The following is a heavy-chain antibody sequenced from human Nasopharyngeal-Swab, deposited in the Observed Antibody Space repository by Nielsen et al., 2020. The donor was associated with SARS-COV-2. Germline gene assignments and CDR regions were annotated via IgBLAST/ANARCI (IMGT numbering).Heavy chain of an antibody. Sequence: WIRQPPGKGLEWVSYISSSSSSYTNYADSVKGRFTISRDNAKNSLYLQMNSLRAEDTAVYYCASEGTYCSGGSCYVYWGQGTLVTVSS. V-gene: IGHV3-11*06. CDR3: ASEGTYCSGGSCYVY. CDR2: ISSSSSSYT. D-gene: IGHD2-15*01. J-gene: IGHJ4*02.